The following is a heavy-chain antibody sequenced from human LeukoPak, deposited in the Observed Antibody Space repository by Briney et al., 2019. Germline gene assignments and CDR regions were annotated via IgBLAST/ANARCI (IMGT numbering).Heavy chain of an antibody. Sequence: GSLRLSCAASGFTFSSYAMSWVRQAPGKGLEWIGEINHSGSTNYNPSLKSRVTISVDTSKNQFSLKLSSVTAADTAVYYCARGSRFGSGPDAGGSYFDYWGQGTLVTVSS. J-gene: IGHJ4*02. V-gene: IGHV4-34*01. D-gene: IGHD3-10*01. CDR3: ARGSRFGSGPDAGGSYFDY. CDR1: GFTFSSYA. CDR2: INHSGST.